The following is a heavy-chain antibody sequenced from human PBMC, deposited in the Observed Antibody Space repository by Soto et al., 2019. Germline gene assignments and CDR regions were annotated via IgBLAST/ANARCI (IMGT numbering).Heavy chain of an antibody. CDR2: INAHSGGT. Sequence: ASVKVSCKASGFSFTGYYIHWLRQAPGQGLEWMGWINAHSGGTEYAQKFQGRVTLTRDTSIATAYLTLTSLTSDDTALYYCAKDLTRQLAYWLDPGGHGTRVTVSS. D-gene: IGHD6-6*01. CDR1: GFSFTGYY. V-gene: IGHV1-2*02. CDR3: AKDLTRQLAYWLDP. J-gene: IGHJ5*02.